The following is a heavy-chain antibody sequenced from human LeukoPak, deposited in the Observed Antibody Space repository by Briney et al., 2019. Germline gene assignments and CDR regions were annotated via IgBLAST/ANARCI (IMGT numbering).Heavy chain of an antibody. D-gene: IGHD3-16*01. Sequence: PGGSLRLSCAASGYTFSSHGLTWVRQAPGKGLEWVSTINGAVDNPYYAETVKGRFTISRDNSKNTLYLQMHSLRAEDTAIYYCAKVSVCYGCYLDYWGQGTLVTVS. J-gene: IGHJ4*02. V-gene: IGHV3-23*01. CDR1: GYTFSSHG. CDR2: INGAVDNP. CDR3: AKVSVCYGCYLDY.